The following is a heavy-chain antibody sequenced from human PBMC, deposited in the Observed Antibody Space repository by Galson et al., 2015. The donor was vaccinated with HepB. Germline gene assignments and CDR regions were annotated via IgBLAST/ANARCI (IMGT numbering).Heavy chain of an antibody. CDR1: GDSVSRKSTA. CDR2: TYYRSEWHN. D-gene: IGHD4-23*01. J-gene: IGHJ2*01. CDR3: ARGGLWAVVNLYFDL. V-gene: IGHV6-1*01. Sequence: CAISGDSVSRKSTAWNWIRQSPSRGLEWLGRTYYRSEWHNDYAVSVKSRITINTDTSKNQFSLHLNSVTPEDTAVYYCARGGLWAVVNLYFDLWGRGTLVTVSS.